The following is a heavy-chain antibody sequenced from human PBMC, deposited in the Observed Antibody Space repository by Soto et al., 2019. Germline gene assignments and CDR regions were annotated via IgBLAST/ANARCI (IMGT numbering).Heavy chain of an antibody. CDR1: GFTFSSYT. V-gene: IGHV3-21*01. CDR2: ISSSSNYI. D-gene: IGHD3-22*01. CDR3: ARGYDSFDY. J-gene: IGHJ4*02. Sequence: EVQLVESGGGLVKPGGSLRLSCAASGFTFSSYTLNWVRQAPGKGLEWVSSISSSSNYIYYADSVKGRFTISRDNAHNSLYLQMNSLRAEDTAVYYCARGYDSFDYWGQGTLVTVSS.